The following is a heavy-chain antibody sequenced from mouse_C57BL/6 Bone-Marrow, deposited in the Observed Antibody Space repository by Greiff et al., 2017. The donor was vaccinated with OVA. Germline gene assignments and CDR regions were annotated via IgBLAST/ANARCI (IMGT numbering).Heavy chain of an antibody. J-gene: IGHJ2*01. CDR3: ARLWLRRGYFDY. CDR2: IHPNSGST. D-gene: IGHD2-2*01. Sequence: VQLQQPGAELVKPGASVKLSCKASGYTFTSYWMHWVKQRPGQGLEWIGMIHPNSGSTNYNEKFKSKATLTVDKSSSTAYMQLSSLTSEDSAVYYCARLWLRRGYFDYWGQGTTLTVSS. CDR1: GYTFTSYW. V-gene: IGHV1-64*01.